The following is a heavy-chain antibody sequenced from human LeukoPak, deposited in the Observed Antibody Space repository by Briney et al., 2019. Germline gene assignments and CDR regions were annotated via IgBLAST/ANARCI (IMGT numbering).Heavy chain of an antibody. Sequence: GGSLRLSCAASGFTFDDYGMSWVRQAPGKGLEWVSGINWNGGSTGYADSVKGRFTISRDNAKNSLYLQMNSLRAEDTALYYCARVGSSSWYGGFDPGGQGTLVTVSS. CDR1: GFTFDDYG. CDR2: INWNGGST. D-gene: IGHD6-13*01. CDR3: ARVGSSSWYGGFDP. J-gene: IGHJ5*02. V-gene: IGHV3-20*04.